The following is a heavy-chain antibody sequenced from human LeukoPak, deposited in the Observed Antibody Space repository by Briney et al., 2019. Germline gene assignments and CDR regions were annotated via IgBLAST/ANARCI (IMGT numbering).Heavy chain of an antibody. J-gene: IGHJ4*02. CDR2: INSDGSGT. V-gene: IGHV3-74*01. Sequence: GGSLRLSCAASGFTFSSYWMHWVRQAPGKGLVWVSRINSDGSGTTYADSVKSRFTISRDNSKNTLYLQMSSLRAEDTAVYYCVKRPYCGGDCYYFDYWGQGTLVTVSS. CDR3: VKRPYCGGDCYYFDY. CDR1: GFTFSSYW. D-gene: IGHD2-21*02.